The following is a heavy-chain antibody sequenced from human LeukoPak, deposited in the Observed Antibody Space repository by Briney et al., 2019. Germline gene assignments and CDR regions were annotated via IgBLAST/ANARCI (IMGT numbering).Heavy chain of an antibody. D-gene: IGHD6-6*01. V-gene: IGHV3-30*02. J-gene: IGHJ4*02. CDR3: AKDLWAGGGQQLVPPGY. CDR1: GFTFSSYG. CDR2: IRYDGSNK. Sequence: GGSLRLSCAASGFTFSSYGMHWVRQAPGKGLEWVAFIRYDGSNKYYADSVKGRFTISRDNSKNTLYLQMNSLRAEDTAVYYCAKDLWAGGGQQLVPPGYWGQGTLVTVSS.